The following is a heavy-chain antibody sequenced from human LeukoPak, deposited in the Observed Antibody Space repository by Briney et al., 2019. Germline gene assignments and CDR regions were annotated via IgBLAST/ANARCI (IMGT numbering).Heavy chain of an antibody. CDR2: ISYDGRNK. Sequence: GRSLRLSCAASGFTFSSYAMHWVRQAPGKGLEWVAVISYDGRNKYYADSVKGRFTISRDNSKNTLYLQMNSLRAEDTAVYYCARVYEWWGQGTLVTVSS. CDR1: GFTFSSYA. CDR3: ARVYEW. D-gene: IGHD2-8*01. J-gene: IGHJ4*02. V-gene: IGHV3-30-3*01.